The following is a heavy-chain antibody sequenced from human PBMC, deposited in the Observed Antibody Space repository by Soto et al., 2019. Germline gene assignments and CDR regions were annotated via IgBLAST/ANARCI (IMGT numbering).Heavy chain of an antibody. J-gene: IGHJ4*02. CDR1: GLTFTRFT. CDR3: ARESEDLTSNFDY. CDR2: ISSTTNYI. Sequence: EVQLVGSGEGWVKPGGSLRLSLPAPGLTFTRFTMTWVGQAPGRGFEWVSSISSTTNYIYYGDSMKGRFTISRDNAKNSLYLEMNSLRAEDTAVYYCARESEDLTSNFDYWGQGTLVTVSS. V-gene: IGHV3-21*06.